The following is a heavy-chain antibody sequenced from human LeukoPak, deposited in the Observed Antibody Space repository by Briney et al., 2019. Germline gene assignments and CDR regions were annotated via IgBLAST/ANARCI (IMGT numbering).Heavy chain of an antibody. CDR3: ARRGVIAVAVYYFDY. Sequence: SETLSLTCTVSGGSISSSSYYWGWIRQPPGKGLEWIGSIYYSGSTYYNPSLKSRVTISVDTSKNQFSLKLSSVTAADTAVYYCARRGVIAVAVYYFDYWGQGTLVTVSS. V-gene: IGHV4-39*01. D-gene: IGHD6-19*01. CDR2: IYYSGST. J-gene: IGHJ4*02. CDR1: GGSISSSSYY.